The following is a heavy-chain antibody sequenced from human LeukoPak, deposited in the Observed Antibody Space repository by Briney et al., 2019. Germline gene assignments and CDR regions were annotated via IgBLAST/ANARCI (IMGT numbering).Heavy chain of an antibody. CDR1: GGTFSSYA. J-gene: IGHJ5*02. Sequence: GSSVKLSCKASGGTFSSYAISWVRQAPGQGLEWIGGIIPTFGTANYAQTLQGRVTIPTDESTSTADMELSSLRSEATAGYYCARAAPYYYGSGRYSWFDPWGQGTLVTVSS. CDR3: ARAAPYYYGSGRYSWFDP. V-gene: IGHV1-69*05. CDR2: IIPTFGTA. D-gene: IGHD3-10*01.